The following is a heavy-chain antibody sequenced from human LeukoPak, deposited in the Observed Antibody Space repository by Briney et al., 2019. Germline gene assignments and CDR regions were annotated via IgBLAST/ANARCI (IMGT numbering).Heavy chain of an antibody. D-gene: IGHD3-9*01. CDR1: LYTFTGYY. CDR3: ARSPDIFTGEKFDD. V-gene: IGHV1-2*02. Sequence: ASVKVSRQASLYTFTGYYVHWVRQAPGHGVECVGCMNTQTGDRNYAQKFEAMDTMNRDTSISTAYMELSRLRFDETAVYYCARSPDIFTGEKFDDWGQGTLVTVSS. J-gene: IGHJ4*02. CDR2: MNTQTGDR.